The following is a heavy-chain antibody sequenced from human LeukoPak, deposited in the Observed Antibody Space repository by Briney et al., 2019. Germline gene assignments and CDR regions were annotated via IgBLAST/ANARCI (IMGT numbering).Heavy chain of an antibody. CDR1: GYTFSRYG. J-gene: IGHJ6*03. Sequence: ASVKVSCKASGYTFSRYGISWVRQAPGQGLEWMGWINPNSGGTNYAQKFQGRVTMTRDTSMSTAYMELSRLRSDDTAVYYCARGGLTDYGGNENLDYYYMDVWGKGTTVTISS. CDR2: INPNSGGT. CDR3: ARGGLTDYGGNENLDYYYMDV. D-gene: IGHD4-23*01. V-gene: IGHV1-2*02.